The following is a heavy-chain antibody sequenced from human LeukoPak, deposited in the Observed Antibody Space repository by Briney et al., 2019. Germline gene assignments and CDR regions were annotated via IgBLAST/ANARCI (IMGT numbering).Heavy chain of an antibody. J-gene: IGHJ6*04. D-gene: IGHD3-10*02. V-gene: IGHV3-23*01. Sequence: GGSLRLSCAASGFTCSSYAMSWVRQAPGKGLEWVSAISGSGGSTYYADSVKGRFTISRDNAKNSLYLQMNSLRAEDTAVYYCAELGITMIGGVWGKGTTVTISS. CDR3: AELGITMIGGV. CDR1: GFTCSSYA. CDR2: ISGSGGST.